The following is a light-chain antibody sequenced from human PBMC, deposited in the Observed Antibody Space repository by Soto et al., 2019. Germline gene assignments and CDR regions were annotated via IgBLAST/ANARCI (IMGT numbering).Light chain of an antibody. CDR2: EVT. CDR3: SSYKSSSTYV. Sequence: QSALTQPASVSGSPGQSITLSCTGTSSDVGGYNYVSWYQQHPGKAPKLIIYEVTNRPSGVSNRFSGSKSGNTASLTISGLQAEDEADYYCSSYKSSSTYVFGTGTKVTVL. CDR1: SSDVGGYNY. V-gene: IGLV2-14*01. J-gene: IGLJ1*01.